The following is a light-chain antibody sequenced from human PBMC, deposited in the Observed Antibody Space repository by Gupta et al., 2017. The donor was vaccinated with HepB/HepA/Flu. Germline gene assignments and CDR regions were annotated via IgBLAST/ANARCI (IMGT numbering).Light chain of an antibody. Sequence: SSELTQDPAVSVALGQTVRITCQGDSLRSYYASWYQQKPGQAPVLVIYGKNNRPSGIPDRFSCATSGDTASFTITGAQAEDEADYYCYSPDSSSNNHVVFGGGTKLTVL. V-gene: IGLV3-19*01. J-gene: IGLJ2*01. CDR2: GKN. CDR1: SLRSYY. CDR3: YSPDSSSNNHVV.